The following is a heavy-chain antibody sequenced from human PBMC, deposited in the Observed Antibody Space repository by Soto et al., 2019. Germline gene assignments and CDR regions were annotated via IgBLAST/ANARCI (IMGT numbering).Heavy chain of an antibody. V-gene: IGHV3-15*07. D-gene: IGHD6-13*01. CDR2: IKSKTDGGTT. J-gene: IGHJ4*02. CDR3: TTESIAAAATDY. CDR1: GFTFSNAW. Sequence: GGSLRLSCAASGFTFSNAWMNWVRQAPGKGLEWVGRIKSKTDGGTTDYAAPVKGRFTISRDDSKNTLYLQMNSPKTEDTAVYYCTTESIAAAATDYWGQGTLVTVSS.